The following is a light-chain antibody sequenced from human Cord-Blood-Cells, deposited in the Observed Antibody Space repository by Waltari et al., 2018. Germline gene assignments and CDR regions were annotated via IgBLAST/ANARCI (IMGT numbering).Light chain of an antibody. J-gene: IGLJ2*01. CDR3: QSYDSSLSGVV. CDR1: SSNSGAGDD. Sequence: SVLTPPPSASGAPGQRVTISCTGSSSNSGAGDDVHWYQQPPRTAPKPLIYGNSNRPSGVPDRFSGSKSGTSASLAITGLQAEDEADYYCQSYDSSLSGVVFGGGTKLTVL. CDR2: GNS. V-gene: IGLV1-40*01.